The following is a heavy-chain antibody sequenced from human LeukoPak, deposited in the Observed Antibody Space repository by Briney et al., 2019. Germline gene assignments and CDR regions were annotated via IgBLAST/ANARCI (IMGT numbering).Heavy chain of an antibody. V-gene: IGHV1-18*01. CDR3: ARDGVQLAPYDAFDI. CDR1: GYTFISYG. D-gene: IGHD2-8*01. CDR2: ISTYNDNT. Sequence: ASVKVSCKASGYTFISYGISWVRQAPGQGLEWMGWISTYNDNTHYAQKLQGRVTMTTDTSTSTAYMELSSLRSEDTAVYYCARDGVQLAPYDAFDIWGQGTMVTVSS. J-gene: IGHJ3*02.